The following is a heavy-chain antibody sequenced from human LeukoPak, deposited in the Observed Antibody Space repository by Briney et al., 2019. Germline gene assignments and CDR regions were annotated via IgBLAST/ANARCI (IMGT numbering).Heavy chain of an antibody. J-gene: IGHJ4*02. D-gene: IGHD3-22*01. CDR2: ISSSSSYI. V-gene: IGHV3-21*01. Sequence: PGGSLRLSCAASGFTFSSYSMNWVRQAPGKGLEWVSSISSSSSYIYYADSVKGRFTISRDNAKNSLYLQMDSLRAEDTAVYYCARETPDYYDEDPLDYWGQGTLVTVSS. CDR3: ARETPDYYDEDPLDY. CDR1: GFTFSSYS.